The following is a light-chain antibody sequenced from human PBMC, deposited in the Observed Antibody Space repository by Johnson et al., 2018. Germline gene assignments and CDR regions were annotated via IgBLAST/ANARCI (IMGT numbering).Light chain of an antibody. CDR3: GTWDRSLSAGNV. Sequence: QSVLTQPPSVSAAPGQKVTISCSGSSSNIGNNYVSWYQQLPGTAPKLLIYENNKRPSGIPDRFSGSKSGTSATLGITGLQTGYEADSYCGTWDRSLSAGNVFGTGTKVTAL. V-gene: IGLV1-51*02. CDR1: SSNIGNNY. CDR2: ENN. J-gene: IGLJ1*01.